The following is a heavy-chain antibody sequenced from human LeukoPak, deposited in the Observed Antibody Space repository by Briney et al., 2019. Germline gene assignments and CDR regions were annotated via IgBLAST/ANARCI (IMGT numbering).Heavy chain of an antibody. CDR2: ISGSGGST. Sequence: GGSLRLSCAASGFTFSSYAMSWVRQAPGKGLEWVSAISGSGGSTYYADSVKGRFTISRDNSKNTLYLQMNSLRAEDTAVYYCAKDYCSSTSCPPNPYYYYYYMDVWGKGTTVTVSS. V-gene: IGHV3-23*01. J-gene: IGHJ6*03. D-gene: IGHD2-2*01. CDR1: GFTFSSYA. CDR3: AKDYCSSTSCPPNPYYYYYYMDV.